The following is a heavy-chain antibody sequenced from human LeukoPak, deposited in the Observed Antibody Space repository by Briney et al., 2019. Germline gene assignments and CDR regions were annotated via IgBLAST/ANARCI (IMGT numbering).Heavy chain of an antibody. D-gene: IGHD2-2*01. CDR2: IIPIFGTA. CDR3: ARGLGYCSSTSCYGGDYYYYYYMDV. J-gene: IGHJ6*03. V-gene: IGHV1-69*06. Sequence: GSSVKVSCKASGGTFSSYAISWVRQAPGQGLEWMGGIIPIFGTAYYAQKFQGRVTITADKSTSTAYMELSSLRSEDTAVYYCARGLGYCSSTSCYGGDYYYYYYMDVWGKGTTVTVSS. CDR1: GGTFSSYA.